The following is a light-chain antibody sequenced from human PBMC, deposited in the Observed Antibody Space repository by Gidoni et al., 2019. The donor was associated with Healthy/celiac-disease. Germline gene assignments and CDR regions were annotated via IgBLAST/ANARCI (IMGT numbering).Light chain of an antibody. CDR1: SSDVGGYNY. Sequence: SALTQPASVSGSPGQSTTISRTGTSSDVGGYNYGSWYKQHPGKAPKLMIYEVSKRPPGVSNRFSGSKSGNTASLTISWLQAEDEADYYCSSYTSSSTLVFGTGTKVTVL. V-gene: IGLV2-14*01. CDR2: EVS. CDR3: SSYTSSSTLV. J-gene: IGLJ1*01.